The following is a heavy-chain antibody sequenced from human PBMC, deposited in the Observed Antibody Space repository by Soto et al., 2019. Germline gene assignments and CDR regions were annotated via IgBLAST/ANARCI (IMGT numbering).Heavy chain of an antibody. Sequence: GGSLRLSCAASGFTFSSYAMHWVRQAPGKGLEWVAVISYDGSNKYYADTVKGRFTISRDNSKNTLYLQMKRLRAEYTAVYYCARETYYDFWSGPYYGMDVWGQGTTVTVSS. D-gene: IGHD3-3*01. V-gene: IGHV3-30-3*01. CDR1: GFTFSSYA. CDR2: ISYDGSNK. J-gene: IGHJ6*02. CDR3: ARETYYDFWSGPYYGMDV.